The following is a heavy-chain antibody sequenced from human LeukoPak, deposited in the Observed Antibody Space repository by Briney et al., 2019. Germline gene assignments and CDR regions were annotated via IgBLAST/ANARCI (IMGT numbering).Heavy chain of an antibody. D-gene: IGHD3-3*01. V-gene: IGHV1-2*02. J-gene: IGHJ5*02. CDR1: GYTFTGYY. Sequence: GASVKVSCKASGYTFTGYYMHWVRQAPGQGLEWMGWINPNSGGTNYAQKFQGRVTMTRNTSISTAYMELSSLRSEDTAVYYCARGTYDFWSGGRWFDPWGQGTLVTVSS. CDR2: INPNSGGT. CDR3: ARGTYDFWSGGRWFDP.